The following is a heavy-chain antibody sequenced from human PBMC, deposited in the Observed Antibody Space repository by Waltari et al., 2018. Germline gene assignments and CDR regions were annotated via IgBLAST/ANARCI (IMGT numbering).Heavy chain of an antibody. D-gene: IGHD2-21*02. V-gene: IGHV3-23*04. Sequence: EVPLVESGGGLVQPGGSLRLSCAASGFTFSSYALSWVRQAPGKGLEWVSASSVSGGSTYYADSVKGRFTISRDNSKNTLYLQMNSLRAEDTAVYYCAKGGLGAVTPIDYWGQGTLVTVSS. J-gene: IGHJ4*02. CDR2: SSVSGGST. CDR1: GFTFSSYA. CDR3: AKGGLGAVTPIDY.